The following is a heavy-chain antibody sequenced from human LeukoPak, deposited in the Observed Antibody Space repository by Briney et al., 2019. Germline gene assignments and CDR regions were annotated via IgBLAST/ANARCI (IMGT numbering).Heavy chain of an antibody. Sequence: ASVKVPCKAYGYTFTGYYMHWVRQAPGQGLEWMGRINPNSGGTNYAQKFQGRVTMTRDTSISTAYMELSRLRSDDTAVYYCARGGYDFVYYYYGMDVWGQGTTVTVSS. J-gene: IGHJ6*02. CDR1: GYTFTGYY. CDR2: INPNSGGT. CDR3: ARGGYDFVYYYYGMDV. V-gene: IGHV1-2*06. D-gene: IGHD3-3*01.